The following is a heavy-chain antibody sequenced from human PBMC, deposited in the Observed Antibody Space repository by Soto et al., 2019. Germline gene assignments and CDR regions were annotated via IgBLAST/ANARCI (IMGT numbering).Heavy chain of an antibody. CDR2: ISGSGGST. CDR3: AEAPSTVTTSFYYYMDV. CDR1: GFTFSSYA. D-gene: IGHD4-4*01. Sequence: GGSLRLSCAASGFTFSSYAMSWVRQAPGKGLEWVSAISGSGGSTYYAVSVKGRFTISSDNSKNTLYLQMNSLRAEDMAVYYCAEAPSTVTTSFYYYMDVWGKGTTVTVSS. V-gene: IGHV3-23*01. J-gene: IGHJ6*03.